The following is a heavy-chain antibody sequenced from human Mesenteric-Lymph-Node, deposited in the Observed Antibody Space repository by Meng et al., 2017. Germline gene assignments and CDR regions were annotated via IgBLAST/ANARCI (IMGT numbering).Heavy chain of an antibody. CDR3: TTQRGDY. CDR1: GFTFSGSA. D-gene: IGHD6-25*01. J-gene: IGHJ4*02. CDR2: IKTRAQSYAT. Sequence: VQVVESGGGLVQPGGSLKLSCAASGFTFSGSAMHWVRQASGKGLEWVGRIKTRAQSYATAYAASMKGRFAISRDDSKNTLFLQMNSLKTEDTAVYYCTTQRGDYWGQGALVTVSS. V-gene: IGHV3-73*02.